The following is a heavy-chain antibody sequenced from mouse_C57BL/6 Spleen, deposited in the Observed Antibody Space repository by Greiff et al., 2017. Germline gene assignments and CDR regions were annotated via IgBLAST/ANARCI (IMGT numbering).Heavy chain of an antibody. V-gene: IGHV1-59*01. Sequence: VQLQQPGAELVRPGTSVKLSCKASGYTFTSYWMHWVKQRPGQGLEWIGVIDPSDSYTNYNQKFKGKATLTVDTSSSTAYMQLSSLTSEDSAVYYCARTPRGNLYAMDDWGQGTSVTVSS. CDR1: GYTFTSYW. CDR3: ARTPRGNLYAMDD. J-gene: IGHJ4*01. CDR2: IDPSDSYT. D-gene: IGHD2-1*01.